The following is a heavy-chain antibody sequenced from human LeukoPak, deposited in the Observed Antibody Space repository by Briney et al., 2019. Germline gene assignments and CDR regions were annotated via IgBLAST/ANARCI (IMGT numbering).Heavy chain of an antibody. V-gene: IGHV3-33*01. CDR3: ARIYYDSSGYYSPLGY. J-gene: IGHJ4*02. CDR2: IWYDGSNK. CDR1: GFTFSSYG. Sequence: GRSLRLSCAASGFTFSSYGMHWVRRAPGKGLEWVAVIWYDGSNKYYADSVKGRFTISRDNSKNTLYLQMNSLRAEDTAVYYCARIYYDSSGYYSPLGYWGQGTLVTVSS. D-gene: IGHD3-22*01.